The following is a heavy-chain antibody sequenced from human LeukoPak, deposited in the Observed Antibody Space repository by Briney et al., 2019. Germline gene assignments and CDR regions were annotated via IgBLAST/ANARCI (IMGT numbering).Heavy chain of an antibody. CDR3: AAIQERYYYYGMDV. J-gene: IGHJ6*02. V-gene: IGHV1-24*01. CDR2: FDPEDGET. D-gene: IGHD6-25*01. CDR1: GYTLTELS. Sequence: GASVKVSCKVSGYTLTELSMHWVRQAPGKGLEWMGGFDPEDGETIYAQKFQGRVTMTEDTSTDAAYMELSSLRSEDTAVYYCAAIQERYYYYGMDVWGQGTTVTVSS.